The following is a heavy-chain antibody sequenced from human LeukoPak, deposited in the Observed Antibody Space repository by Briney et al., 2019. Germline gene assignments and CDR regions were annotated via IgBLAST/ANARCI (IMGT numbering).Heavy chain of an antibody. Sequence: ASVKVSCKASGYTFTSYYMHWVRQAPGQGLEWMGGINPSGGTTSYAQKFQGRVTITTDNSKSTVYMERSGLRSEGTAVCYCARGGVPAAAEGGFDYWGQGTLGTVS. CDR1: GYTFTSYY. CDR2: INPSGGTT. V-gene: IGHV1-46*01. J-gene: IGHJ4*02. CDR3: ARGGVPAAAEGGFDY. D-gene: IGHD2-2*01.